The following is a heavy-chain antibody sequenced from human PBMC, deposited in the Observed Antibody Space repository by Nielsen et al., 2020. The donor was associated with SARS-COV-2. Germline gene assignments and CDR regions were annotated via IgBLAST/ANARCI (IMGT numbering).Heavy chain of an antibody. CDR1: GFTFSDYY. CDR2: ISSSSSYT. D-gene: IGHD2-15*01. V-gene: IGHV3-11*06. J-gene: IGHJ4*02. CDR3: ARDVVVVAAPSTYFDY. Sequence: GGSLRLSCAASGFTFSDYYMSWIRQAPGKGLEWVSYISSSSSYTNYADSVKGRFTISRDNAKNSLYLQMNSLRAEDTAVYYCARDVVVVAAPSTYFDYWGQGTLVTVSS.